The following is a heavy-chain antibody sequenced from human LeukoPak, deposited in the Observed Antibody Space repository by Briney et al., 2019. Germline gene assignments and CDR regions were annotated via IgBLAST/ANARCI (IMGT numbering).Heavy chain of an antibody. CDR1: GGSISSYY. D-gene: IGHD3-22*01. CDR3: ASHYYDSSGYYPDAFDI. Sequence: NPSETLSLTCTVSGGSISSYYWSWIRQPPGKGLEWIGYIYYSGSTNYNPSLKSRVTISVDTSKNQFSLKLSSVTAADTAVYYCASHYYDSSGYYPDAFDIWGQGTMVTVSS. V-gene: IGHV4-59*08. J-gene: IGHJ3*02. CDR2: IYYSGST.